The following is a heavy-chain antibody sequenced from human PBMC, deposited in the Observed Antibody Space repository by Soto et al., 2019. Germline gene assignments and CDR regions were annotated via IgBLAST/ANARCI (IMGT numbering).Heavy chain of an antibody. V-gene: IGHV4-31*03. D-gene: IGHD6-6*01. J-gene: IGHJ6*02. CDR3: ARGSSIAGLYYGMDV. CDR2: NYYSGIT. Sequence: SETLSLTCTVSGGSISSGGYYWTWIRQHPGKGLEWIGYNYYSGITYYNPSLKSRVTISLDTSRNQFSLKLSSVTAADTAVYYCARGSSIAGLYYGMDVWGQGTTVTVSS. CDR1: GGSISSGGYY.